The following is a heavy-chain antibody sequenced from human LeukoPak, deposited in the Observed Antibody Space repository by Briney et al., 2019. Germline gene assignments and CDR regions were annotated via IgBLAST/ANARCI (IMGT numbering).Heavy chain of an antibody. CDR2: IYYDGSNK. CDR1: GFTFSNYG. Sequence: GGSLRLSCTASGFTFSNYGMHWVRQAPGKGLEWVALIYYDGSNKYYADSVKGRFTISRDNSKNTLYLQMNSLRGEDTALYYCARVLDSSSSRYQAFPYWGQGTLVTVS. D-gene: IGHD2-15*01. CDR3: ARVLDSSSSRYQAFPY. V-gene: IGHV3-33*01. J-gene: IGHJ4*02.